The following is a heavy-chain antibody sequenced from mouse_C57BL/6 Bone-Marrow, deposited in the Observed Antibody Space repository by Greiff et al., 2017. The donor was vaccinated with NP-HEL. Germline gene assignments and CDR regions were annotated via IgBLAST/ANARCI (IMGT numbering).Heavy chain of an antibody. CDR3: ARHDWIITCPFAY. CDR2: ISSGGSYT. CDR1: GFTFSSYG. J-gene: IGHJ3*01. V-gene: IGHV5-6*01. Sequence: EVMLVESGGDLVKPGGSLKLSCAASGFTFSSYGMSWVRQTPDKRLEWVATISSGGSYTYYPDSVKGRFTISRDNAKNTLYLQMSSLKSEDTAMYYCARHDWIITCPFAYWGQGTLVTVSA. D-gene: IGHD1-1*01.